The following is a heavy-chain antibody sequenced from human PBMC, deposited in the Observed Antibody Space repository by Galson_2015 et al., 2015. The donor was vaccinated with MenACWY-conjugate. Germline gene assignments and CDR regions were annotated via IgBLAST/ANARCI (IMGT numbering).Heavy chain of an antibody. D-gene: IGHD4-23*01. Sequence: SLRLSCAASGFTFSSYGMHWVRQAPGKGLEWVAFIRFDGSKEQYVDSVKGRFTISRDNSKNTLYLQMNTLTTEDTAVYYCAKLGMSGTSYNWFDPWGQGTLVTVSS. CDR3: AKLGMSGTSYNWFDP. J-gene: IGHJ5*02. CDR1: GFTFSSYG. CDR2: IRFDGSKE. V-gene: IGHV3-30*02.